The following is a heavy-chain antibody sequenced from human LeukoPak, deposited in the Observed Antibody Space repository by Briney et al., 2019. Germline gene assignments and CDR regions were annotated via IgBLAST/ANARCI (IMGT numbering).Heavy chain of an antibody. Sequence: GESLKISCKGSGYSFTSYWIGWVRQMPGEGLEWMGIIYPGDSDTRYSPSFQGQVTISADKSISTAYLQWSSLKASDTAMYYCARRAGSYYYYYYMDVWGKGTTVTVSS. V-gene: IGHV5-51*01. CDR2: IYPGDSDT. CDR1: GYSFTSYW. CDR3: ARRAGSYYYYYYMDV. D-gene: IGHD3-10*01. J-gene: IGHJ6*03.